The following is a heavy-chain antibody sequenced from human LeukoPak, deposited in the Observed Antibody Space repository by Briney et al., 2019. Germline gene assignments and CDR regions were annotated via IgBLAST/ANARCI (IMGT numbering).Heavy chain of an antibody. CDR2: IIPILGIA. D-gene: IGHD4-23*01. CDR1: GGTFSKYA. CDR3: ARVRAQHGGLLGYYGMDV. Sequence: SAVNVSFKSSGGTFSKYAISGVGQAPGRGVEWMGRIIPILGIATYAQKFHGRVTITADKSTSTAYMELRSLRSEDTGVYYCARVRAQHGGLLGYYGMDVWGQGTTVTVSS. J-gene: IGHJ6*02. V-gene: IGHV1-69*04.